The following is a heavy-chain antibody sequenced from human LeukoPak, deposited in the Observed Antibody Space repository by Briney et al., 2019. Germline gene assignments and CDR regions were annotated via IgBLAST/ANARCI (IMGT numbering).Heavy chain of an antibody. CDR3: ARDTRYCSSPICYSNNWSTP. Sequence: ASVKVSCKASGYTFTSHYMHWVRQAPGQGLEWMGIINTSDGSTSYAQKFQGRVIMTRDMSTSTVYMEVSSLRSEDTAVYYCARDTRYCSSPICYSNNWSTPGAREPWSPSPQ. CDR2: INTSDGST. V-gene: IGHV1-46*01. J-gene: IGHJ5*02. CDR1: GYTFTSHY. D-gene: IGHD2-2*01.